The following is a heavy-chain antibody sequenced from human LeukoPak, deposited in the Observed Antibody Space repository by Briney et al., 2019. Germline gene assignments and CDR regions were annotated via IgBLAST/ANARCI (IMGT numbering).Heavy chain of an antibody. J-gene: IGHJ4*02. CDR1: GFTFSSYE. V-gene: IGHV3-48*03. D-gene: IGHD4-11*01. CDR3: AKVGLTVTTILDYFDY. CDR2: SSSSGSTT. Sequence: GGSLRLSCTASGFTFSSYEMNWVRQAPGKGLEWVSYSSSSGSTTYYADSVKGRFTISRDNSKNTLYLQMNSLRAEDAAVYYCAKVGLTVTTILDYFDYWGQGTLVTVSS.